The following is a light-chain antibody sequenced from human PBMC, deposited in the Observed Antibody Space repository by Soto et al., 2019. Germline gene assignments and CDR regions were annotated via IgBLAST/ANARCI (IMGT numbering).Light chain of an antibody. CDR1: QTISSW. CDR2: KAS. Sequence: MQMTQSPSTLSGSVGARVAITCRASQTISSWLAWYQQKPGKAPKLLIYKASTLKSGVPSRFSGSGSGTEFTLTISSLQPDDFATYYCQHYNSYSEAFGQGTKVDIK. CDR3: QHYNSYSEA. J-gene: IGKJ1*01. V-gene: IGKV1-5*03.